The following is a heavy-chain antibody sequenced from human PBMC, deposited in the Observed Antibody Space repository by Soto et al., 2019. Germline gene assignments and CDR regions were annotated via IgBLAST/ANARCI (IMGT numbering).Heavy chain of an antibody. V-gene: IGHV3-33*01. Sequence: QVQLVESGGGVVQPGRSLRLSCAASGFTFSSYGMHWVRQAPGKGLEWVAVIWYDGSNKYYADSVKGRFTISRDNSKNTLYLQMNSLSAEDTAVYDCARVPSPRHMGPFDPWGQGTLVTVSS. J-gene: IGHJ5*02. CDR1: GFTFSSYG. CDR3: ARVPSPRHMGPFDP. D-gene: IGHD2-21*01. CDR2: IWYDGSNK.